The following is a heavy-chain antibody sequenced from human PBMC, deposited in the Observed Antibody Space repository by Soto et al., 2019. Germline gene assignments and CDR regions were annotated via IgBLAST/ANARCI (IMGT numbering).Heavy chain of an antibody. CDR3: ARRYGTVFDY. J-gene: IGHJ4*02. CDR2: IYYSGST. V-gene: IGHV4-59*01. Sequence: SETLSLTCTVSGGSISSSYWSWIRQSPGKGLEWIGYIYYSGSTNYNPSLKSRVTISVDTSKNQFSLKLSSVTAADTAVYYCARRYGTVFDYWGQGTLVTVSS. CDR1: GGSISSSY. D-gene: IGHD6-13*01.